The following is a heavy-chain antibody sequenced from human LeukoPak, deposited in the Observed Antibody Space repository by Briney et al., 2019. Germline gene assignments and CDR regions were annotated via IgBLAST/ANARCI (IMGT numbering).Heavy chain of an antibody. CDR2: ITYSGGST. CDR1: GFTFSSYA. D-gene: IGHD4-17*01. CDR3: AKTMTTVTTGAFDI. Sequence: GGSLRLSCAASGFTFSSYAMSWVRQAPGKGLQWVSAITYSGGSTYYADSVKGRFTVSRDNSKNTLFLQMDSLRAEDTAVYYCAKTMTTVTTGAFDIWGQGTMVTVSS. J-gene: IGHJ3*02. V-gene: IGHV3-23*01.